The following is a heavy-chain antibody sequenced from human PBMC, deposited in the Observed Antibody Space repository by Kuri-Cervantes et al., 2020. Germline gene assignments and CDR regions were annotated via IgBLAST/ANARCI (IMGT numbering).Heavy chain of an antibody. CDR1: GYTFTSYG. D-gene: IGHD5-18*01. Sequence: ASVKVSCKASGYTFTSYGISWVRQAPGQGLEWMGWISAYNGDTNYAQKLQGRVTMTTDTSTSTAYMELRSLRSDDTAVYYCARVLVQLWPRGYYYYYKDVWGKGTTVTVSS. CDR2: ISAYNGDT. J-gene: IGHJ6*03. CDR3: ARVLVQLWPRGYYYYYKDV. V-gene: IGHV1-18*01.